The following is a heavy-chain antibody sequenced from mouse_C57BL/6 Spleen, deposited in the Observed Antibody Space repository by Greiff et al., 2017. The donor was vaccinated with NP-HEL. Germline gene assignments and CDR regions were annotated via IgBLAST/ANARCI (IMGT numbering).Heavy chain of an antibody. CDR3: ARSKLTGTDY. J-gene: IGHJ2*01. V-gene: IGHV1-82*01. Sequence: VQLQQSGPELVKPGASVKISCKASGYAFSNSWMNWVKQRPGKGLEWIGRIYPGDGDTNYNGKFKGKATLTADKSSSTAYMQLSSLTSEDSAVYFCARSKLTGTDYWGQGATLTVSS. CDR2: IYPGDGDT. CDR1: GYAFSNSW. D-gene: IGHD4-1*01.